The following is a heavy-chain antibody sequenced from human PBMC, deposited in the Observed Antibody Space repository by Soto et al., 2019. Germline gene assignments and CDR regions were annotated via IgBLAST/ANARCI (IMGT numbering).Heavy chain of an antibody. V-gene: IGHV1-69*08. CDR2: IVSVAGVP. Sequence: QVPLVQSGAEVRNPGSSVKVSCKASGDKFSSYTISWVRQAPGQGLEWMGRIVSVAGVPIYAQIFQGRITITADSSSSTAYMELTSLTSDDTAVYYCAREPSIAAVGIPLYSYYYMDVWGEGTAVTVSS. J-gene: IGHJ6*03. D-gene: IGHD6-13*01. CDR1: GDKFSSYT. CDR3: AREPSIAAVGIPLYSYYYMDV.